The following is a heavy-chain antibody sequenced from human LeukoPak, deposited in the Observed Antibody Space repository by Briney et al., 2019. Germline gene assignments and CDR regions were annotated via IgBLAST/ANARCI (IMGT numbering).Heavy chain of an antibody. J-gene: IGHJ5*02. CDR2: INHSGST. D-gene: IGHD2-15*01. Sequence: SETLSLTCAVYGGSFSGYYWSWIRQPPGKGLEWIGEINHSGSTNYNPSLKSRVTISVDTSKNQFSLKLSSVTAADTAVYYCARGVVAARFWFDPWGQGTLVTVSS. CDR1: GGSFSGYY. CDR3: ARGVVAARFWFDP. V-gene: IGHV4-34*01.